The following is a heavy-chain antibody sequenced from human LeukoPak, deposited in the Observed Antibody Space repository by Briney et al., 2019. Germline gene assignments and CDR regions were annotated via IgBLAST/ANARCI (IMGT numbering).Heavy chain of an antibody. J-gene: IGHJ6*02. CDR2: IRSKTNNYAT. CDR1: GFTFNGSA. D-gene: IGHD4-11*01. CDR3: ARDRSNYLGGYYYYGMDV. Sequence: GGSLRLSCAASGFTFNGSAVHWVRQASGKGLEWVGRIRSKTNNYATAYTASVKGRFTISRDDAKNTAYLQMNSLKTEDTAVYYCARDRSNYLGGYYYYGMDVWGQGTTVTVSS. V-gene: IGHV3-73*01.